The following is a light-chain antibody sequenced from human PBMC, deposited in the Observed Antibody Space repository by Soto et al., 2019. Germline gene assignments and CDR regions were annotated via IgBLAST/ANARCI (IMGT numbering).Light chain of an antibody. V-gene: IGLV3-21*02. CDR1: DIGSKS. CDR3: QVRDSSNDYLV. CDR2: DDT. J-gene: IGLJ3*02. Sequence: LTQPPSVSVAPGQTARITCEGHDIGSKSVHWYQLRPGQAPVVVVYDDTDRPSGIPERFSGSNSGNTATLTITRVEAGDGAGYYCQVRDSSNDYLVFGGGTQLTVL.